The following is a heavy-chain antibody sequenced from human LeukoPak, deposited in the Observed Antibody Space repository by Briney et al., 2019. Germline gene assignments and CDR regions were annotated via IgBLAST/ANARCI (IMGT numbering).Heavy chain of an antibody. CDR3: ATMGLPLFAFDI. Sequence: ASVKVSCKVSGYTLIELSMHWVRQAPEKGLEWMGGFDPGDVETVYAHKFQGRVTMTEDTSTDTVYMELSSLISEDTAVYYCATMGLPLFAFDIWGQGTMVTVSS. V-gene: IGHV1-24*01. CDR2: FDPGDVET. J-gene: IGHJ3*02. CDR1: GYTLIELS.